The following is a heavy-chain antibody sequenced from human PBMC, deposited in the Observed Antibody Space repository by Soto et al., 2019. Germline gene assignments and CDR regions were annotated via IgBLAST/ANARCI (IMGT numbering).Heavy chain of an antibody. CDR3: ARVRGLESESAFDI. J-gene: IGHJ3*02. Sequence: GASVKVSCKASGGTFSSYTISWVRQAPGQGLEWMGRIIPILGIANYAQKFQGRVTITADKSTSTAYMELSSLRSEDTAVYYCARVRGLESESAFDIWGQGTMVTVSS. CDR2: IIPILGIA. D-gene: IGHD1-1*01. CDR1: GGTFSSYT. V-gene: IGHV1-69*02.